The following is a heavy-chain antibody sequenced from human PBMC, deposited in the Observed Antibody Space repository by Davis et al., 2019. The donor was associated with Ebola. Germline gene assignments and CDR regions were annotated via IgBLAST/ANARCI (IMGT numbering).Heavy chain of an antibody. CDR2: ISGFNTNT. CDR3: ARAPNYDVLTGTSSYYFDY. V-gene: IGHV1-18*04. Sequence: ASVKVSCKSSGYTFTSYGLVWVRQAPGLGLEWMGWISGFNTNTNFAQKFQGRVTVSNDTSTNTAYIDLRSLTSDDTAIYYCARAPNYDVLTGTSSYYFDYWGQGTLVTVSS. D-gene: IGHD3-9*01. J-gene: IGHJ4*02. CDR1: GYTFTSYG.